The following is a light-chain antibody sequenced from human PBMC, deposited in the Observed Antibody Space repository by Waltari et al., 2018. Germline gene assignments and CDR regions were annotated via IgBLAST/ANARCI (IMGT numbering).Light chain of an antibody. J-gene: IGKJ1*01. CDR3: QQRTDRPPVT. V-gene: IGKV3-11*01. Sequence: EVVLTPSPATLSLSPGERATLSYRASQSVSVYLAWYQQKPGQAPRLLIYDASDRATGVPARCSGSGSGTDFTLTISSLEPEDFAVYYCQQRTDRPPVTFGQGTRVEMK. CDR2: DAS. CDR1: QSVSVY.